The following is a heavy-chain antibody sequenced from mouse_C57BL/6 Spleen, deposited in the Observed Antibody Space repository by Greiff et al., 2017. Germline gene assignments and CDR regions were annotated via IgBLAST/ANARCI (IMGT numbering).Heavy chain of an antibody. V-gene: IGHV3-6*01. D-gene: IGHD3-1*01. CDR1: GYSITSGYY. CDR3: ARDRGDYYYH. J-gene: IGHJ2*01. CDR2: ISYDGSN. Sequence: VQLQQSGPGLVKPSQSLSLTCSVTGYSITSGYYWNWIRQFPGNKLEWMGYISYDGSNNYNPSIKNRISITRDASKTQFFLKLNSVTTEDTATYYCARDRGDYYYHWGQGTTLTVSS.